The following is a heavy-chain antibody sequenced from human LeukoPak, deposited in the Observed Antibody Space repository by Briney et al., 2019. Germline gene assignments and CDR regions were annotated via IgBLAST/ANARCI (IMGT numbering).Heavy chain of an antibody. J-gene: IGHJ5*02. D-gene: IGHD2/OR15-2a*01. CDR3: AGPLSFP. V-gene: IGHV4-4*07. CDR2: IYTSGRT. Sequence: SETLSLTCTVSGDSISNYFWSWIRQPAGKGLEWIGRIYTSGRTNYNPSLKSRVTMSVDTSKKQFSLKLNSVTAADTAVYYCAGPLSFPWGQGTLVTVSS. CDR1: GDSISNYF.